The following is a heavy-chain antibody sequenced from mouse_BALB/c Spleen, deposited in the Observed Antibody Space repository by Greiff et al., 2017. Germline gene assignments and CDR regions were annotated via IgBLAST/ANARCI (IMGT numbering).Heavy chain of an antibody. CDR2: IRNKANGYTT. V-gene: IGHV7-3*02. Sequence: EVKLVESGGGLVQPGGSLRLSCATSGFTFTDYYMSWVRQPPGKALEWLGFIRNKANGYTTEYSASVKGRFTISRDNSQSILYLQMNTLRAEDSATYYCARDPYGTPYYYAMDYWGQGTSVTVSS. D-gene: IGHD2-1*01. CDR3: ARDPYGTPYYYAMDY. J-gene: IGHJ4*01. CDR1: GFTFTDYY.